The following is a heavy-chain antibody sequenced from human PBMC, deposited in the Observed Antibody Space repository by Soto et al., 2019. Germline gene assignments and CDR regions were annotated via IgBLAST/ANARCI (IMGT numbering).Heavy chain of an antibody. V-gene: IGHV3-53*01. Sequence: EVQLVESGGGLIQPGGSLRLSCAASGFTVSSNYMTWVRQAPGKGLEWVSVIYSGGTTYYADSVKGRFTISRDNSKNTLYLQMNSLRAEDTAVYYCARDKNWGSLDYWGQGTLVTVSS. CDR2: IYSGGTT. CDR1: GFTVSSNY. J-gene: IGHJ4*02. CDR3: ARDKNWGSLDY. D-gene: IGHD7-27*01.